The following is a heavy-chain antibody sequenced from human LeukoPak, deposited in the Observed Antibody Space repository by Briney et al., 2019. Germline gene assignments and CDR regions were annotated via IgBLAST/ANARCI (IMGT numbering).Heavy chain of an antibody. CDR2: IYYSGST. J-gene: IGHJ4*02. CDR1: GGSISSYY. Sequence: SETPSLTCTVSGGSISSYYWTWIRQPPGKGLEWIGYIYYSGSTNYNPSLKSRVTISVDTSKNQFSLKLGSVTAADTAVYYCARGKVRGVRFDYWGQGTLVTVSS. CDR3: ARGKVRGVRFDY. V-gene: IGHV4-59*01. D-gene: IGHD3-10*01.